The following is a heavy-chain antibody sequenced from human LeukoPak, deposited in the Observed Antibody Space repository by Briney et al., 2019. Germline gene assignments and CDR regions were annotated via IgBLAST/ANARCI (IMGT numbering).Heavy chain of an antibody. Sequence: GGSLRLSCAASGFTFSSYSMIWVRQASGKGLEWVSSISSTSTYIYYADSVKGRFTISRDNAKNSLYLQINSLRAEDTAVYYCARESTYNYAYALDFWGQGILVTVSS. CDR2: ISSTSTYI. CDR1: GFTFSSYS. J-gene: IGHJ4*02. CDR3: ARESTYNYAYALDF. V-gene: IGHV3-21*01. D-gene: IGHD5-18*01.